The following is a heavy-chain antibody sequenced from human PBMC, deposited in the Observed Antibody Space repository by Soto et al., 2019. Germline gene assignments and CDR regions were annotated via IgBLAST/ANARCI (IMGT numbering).Heavy chain of an antibody. J-gene: IGHJ4*02. D-gene: IGHD1-26*01. Sequence: SVKVSCKAAGGTFSSYGISWVRQAPGQGLEWMGGIIPMFGTATHTQNFQGRLTITADESTSTAYMELSSLRSEDTAVYFCARSVGVTTLSYLDYWGQGTLVTAPQ. CDR2: IIPMFGTA. V-gene: IGHV1-69*13. CDR1: GGTFSSYG. CDR3: ARSVGVTTLSYLDY.